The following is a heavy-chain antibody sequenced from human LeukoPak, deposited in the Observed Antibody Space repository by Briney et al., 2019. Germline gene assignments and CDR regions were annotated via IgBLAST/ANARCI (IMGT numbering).Heavy chain of an antibody. CDR1: GFTFSTYA. D-gene: IGHD3-10*01. V-gene: IGHV3-30*04. J-gene: IGHJ6*03. CDR3: ARGPRRKAITMLRGVIGSHYYMDV. Sequence: GGSLRLSCAASGFTFSTYAMHWVPQAPGKGLEWLAVISYDGSNKYYADSVRGRFTISRDNSKTTLYLQMNSLRGEDTAVYYCARGPRRKAITMLRGVIGSHYYMDVWGKGTTVTVSS. CDR2: ISYDGSNK.